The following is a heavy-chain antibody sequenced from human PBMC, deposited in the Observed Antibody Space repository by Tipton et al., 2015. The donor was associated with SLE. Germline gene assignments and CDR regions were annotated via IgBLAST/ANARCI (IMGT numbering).Heavy chain of an antibody. Sequence: TLSLTCTVSGGSISSYYWSWIRKPPGKGLEWIGYIYYSGSTNYNPSLKSRVTISVDTSKNQFSLKLSSVTAADTAVYYCARQGLQLVRPYYYGMDVWGQWTTVTVSS. V-gene: IGHV4-59*08. CDR1: GGSISSYY. CDR3: ARQGLQLVRPYYYGMDV. CDR2: IYYSGST. D-gene: IGHD6-13*01. J-gene: IGHJ6*02.